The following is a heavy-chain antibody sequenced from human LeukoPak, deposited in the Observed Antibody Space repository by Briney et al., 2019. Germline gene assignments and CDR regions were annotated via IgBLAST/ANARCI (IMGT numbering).Heavy chain of an antibody. D-gene: IGHD3-10*01. J-gene: IGHJ5*02. Sequence: ASVKVSCKASGGTFSSYAISWARQAPGQGLEWMGGIIPIFGTANYAQKFQGRVTITADESTSTAYMDLSSLRSEDTAVYYCASDAAGGANWFDPWGQGTLVTVSS. CDR2: IIPIFGTA. V-gene: IGHV1-69*13. CDR1: GGTFSSYA. CDR3: ASDAAGGANWFDP.